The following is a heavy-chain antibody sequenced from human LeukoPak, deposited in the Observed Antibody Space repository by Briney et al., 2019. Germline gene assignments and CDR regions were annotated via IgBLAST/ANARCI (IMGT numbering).Heavy chain of an antibody. CDR3: ARAVTVGATSYYYYGMDV. Sequence: AGSLRLSCAASGVTFSSNYMSWVRQAPGKGLEWVSVIYSGGSTYYADSVKGRFTISRDNTKNTLYLQRNTLRAADTAVYYCARAVTVGATSYYYYGMDVWGQRTTVTVS. J-gene: IGHJ6*02. CDR1: GVTFSSNY. CDR2: IYSGGST. V-gene: IGHV3-66*01. D-gene: IGHD1-26*01.